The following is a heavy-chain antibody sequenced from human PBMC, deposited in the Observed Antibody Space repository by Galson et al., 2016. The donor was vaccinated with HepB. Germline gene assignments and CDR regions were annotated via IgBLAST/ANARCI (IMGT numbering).Heavy chain of an antibody. V-gene: IGHV3-15*01. Sequence: SLRLSCAVSGITFTDAWMNWVRQAPGKGLEWVGRIKSKTDGGTTDYAAPVKGRFTISRDDSKNTMYLQMNSLKTEDTAMYYCTTSSGTYGYYGMDVWGQGTTVTVSS. J-gene: IGHJ6*02. D-gene: IGHD1-26*01. CDR2: IKSKTDGGTT. CDR3: TTSSGTYGYYGMDV. CDR1: GITFTDAW.